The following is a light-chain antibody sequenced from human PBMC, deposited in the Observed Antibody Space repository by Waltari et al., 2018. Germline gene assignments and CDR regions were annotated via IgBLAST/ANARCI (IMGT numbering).Light chain of an antibody. CDR1: QTVLLSANNKNY. J-gene: IGKJ4*01. CDR3: QQYYTPPALT. Sequence: DIVMTQSPDSLAVSLGERATISCKSSQTVLLSANNKNYLAWYQQKPGQPPKLLLHWASVREAGVPDRFSGSGSGTDFTLTISSLQAEDVAVYYCQQYYTPPALTFGGGTRVEIK. V-gene: IGKV4-1*01. CDR2: WAS.